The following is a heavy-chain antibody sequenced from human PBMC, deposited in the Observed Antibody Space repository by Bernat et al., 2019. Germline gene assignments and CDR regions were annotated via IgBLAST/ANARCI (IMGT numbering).Heavy chain of an antibody. CDR1: GFTFSSYG. Sequence: QVQPVESGGGVVQPGWSLRLSCAASGFTFSSYGMHWVRQAPGKGLEWVAVILYDGSNKYDADSVKVRFTISRDNSKNTLYLQMNSLRAEDTAVDYYAKDPRTARFLEWLFPLDYWGQGTLVTVSS. D-gene: IGHD3-3*01. CDR3: AKDPRTARFLEWLFPLDY. V-gene: IGHV3-30*18. CDR2: ILYDGSNK. J-gene: IGHJ4*02.